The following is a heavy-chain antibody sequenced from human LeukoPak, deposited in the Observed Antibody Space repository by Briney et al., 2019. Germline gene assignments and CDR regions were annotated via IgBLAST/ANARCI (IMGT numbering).Heavy chain of an antibody. J-gene: IGHJ5*02. CDR2: IYHSGST. D-gene: IGHD3-10*01. V-gene: IGHV4-30-2*01. Sequence: PSETLSLTCAVPGGSISSGGYSWSWIRQPPGKGLEWIGYIYHSGSTYYNPSLKSRVTISVDRSKNQFSLKLSSVTAADTAVYYCAREVRGNNGYWFDPWGQGTLVTVSS. CDR1: GGSISSGGYS. CDR3: AREVRGNNGYWFDP.